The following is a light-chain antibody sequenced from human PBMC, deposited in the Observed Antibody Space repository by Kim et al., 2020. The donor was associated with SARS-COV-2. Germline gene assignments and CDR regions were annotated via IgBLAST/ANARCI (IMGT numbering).Light chain of an antibody. CDR3: QQYDTKRT. V-gene: IGKV1-5*01. Sequence: GDRVTITCRASQSVDNWVAWYQQKSGKAPKLLIFDASTLESGVPSRFSGSGSGTEFTLTISRLDPDDFATYYCQQYDTKRTFGQGTKVDIK. J-gene: IGKJ1*01. CDR1: QSVDNW. CDR2: DAS.